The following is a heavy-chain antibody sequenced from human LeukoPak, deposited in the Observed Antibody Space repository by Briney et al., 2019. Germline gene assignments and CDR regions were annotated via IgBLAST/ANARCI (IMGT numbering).Heavy chain of an antibody. CDR1: GFTFSSYG. V-gene: IGHV3-30*02. D-gene: IGHD3-22*01. CDR2: IRYDGSNK. J-gene: IGHJ4*02. CDR3: ARDSFPYYYDSSGYPPDY. Sequence: GGSLRLSCAASGFTFSSYGMHWVRQAPGKGLEWVAFIRYDGSNKYYADSVKGRFTISRDNAKNSLYLQMNSLRAEDTAVYYCARDSFPYYYDSSGYPPDYWGQGTLVTVSS.